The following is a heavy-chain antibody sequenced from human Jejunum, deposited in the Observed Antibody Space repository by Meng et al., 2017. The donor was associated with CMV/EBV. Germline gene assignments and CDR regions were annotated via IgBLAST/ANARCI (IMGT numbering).Heavy chain of an antibody. J-gene: IGHJ5*02. D-gene: IGHD2/OR15-2a*01. Sequence: VHLGQSGSELKKPGASVKVSCKASGYTFSTYTINWVRQAHGRGLEWMGWSSANTGTPTYTQGFTGRFVFSLDTSVSTAYLQISSLKAEDTAVYYCARGGNFDPWGQGTLVTVSS. CDR3: ARGGNFDP. V-gene: IGHV7-4-1*02. CDR1: GYTFSTYT. CDR2: SSANTGTP.